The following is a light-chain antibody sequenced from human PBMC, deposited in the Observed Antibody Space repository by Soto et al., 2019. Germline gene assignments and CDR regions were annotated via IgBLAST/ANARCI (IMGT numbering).Light chain of an antibody. V-gene: IGLV4-69*01. J-gene: IGLJ2*01. CDR2: LNSDGSH. Sequence: QLVRTQSPSASASLGASVKLTCNLSSGHSNYAIAWHQQQPEKGPRYLMKLNSDGSHSKGDGIPDRFSGSSSGTERYLTISSLQSEDEADYYCQTWGTGIVVFGGGTKVTVL. CDR3: QTWGTGIVV. CDR1: SGHSNYA.